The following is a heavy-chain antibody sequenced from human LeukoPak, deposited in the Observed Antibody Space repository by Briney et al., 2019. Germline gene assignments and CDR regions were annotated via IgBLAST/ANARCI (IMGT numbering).Heavy chain of an antibody. Sequence: SQTLSLTCAISGDSVSSNSAAWSWIRQSPSRGLEWLGRTYYRSKWYNDYAVSVKSRITINPDTSKNQFSLQLNSVTPEDTAVYYCARGSALTYYYDSSGSSAFDIWGQGTMVTVSS. D-gene: IGHD3-22*01. CDR2: TYYRSKWYN. CDR3: ARGSALTYYYDSSGSSAFDI. V-gene: IGHV6-1*01. CDR1: GDSVSSNSAA. J-gene: IGHJ3*02.